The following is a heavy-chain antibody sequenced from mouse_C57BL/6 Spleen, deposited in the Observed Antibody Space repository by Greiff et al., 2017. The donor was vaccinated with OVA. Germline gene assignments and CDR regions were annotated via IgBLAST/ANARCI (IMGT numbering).Heavy chain of an antibody. J-gene: IGHJ4*01. V-gene: IGHV5-9*01. CDR3: ARHPNWDDAMDY. CDR2: ISGGGGNT. D-gene: IGHD4-1*01. CDR1: GFTFSSYT. Sequence: EVMLVESGGGLVKPGGSLKLSCAASGFTFSSYTMSWVRQTPEKRLEWVATISGGGGNTYYPDSVKGRFTISRDNAKNTLYLQMSSLRSEDTALYYCARHPNWDDAMDYWGQGTSVTVSS.